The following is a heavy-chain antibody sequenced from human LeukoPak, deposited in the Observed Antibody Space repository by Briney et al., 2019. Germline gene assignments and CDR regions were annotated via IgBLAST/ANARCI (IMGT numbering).Heavy chain of an antibody. Sequence: GGSLRLSCAASGFTFYDYGMTWVRQAPGKGLEWFSTISGSGLSTYYADSVKGRFTISRDNSNNTVFLQMNSLRAEDTAVYYCARSGAVKGDYWGQGTLVTVSS. D-gene: IGHD4-17*01. CDR2: ISGSGLST. V-gene: IGHV3-23*01. CDR1: GFTFYDYG. J-gene: IGHJ4*02. CDR3: ARSGAVKGDY.